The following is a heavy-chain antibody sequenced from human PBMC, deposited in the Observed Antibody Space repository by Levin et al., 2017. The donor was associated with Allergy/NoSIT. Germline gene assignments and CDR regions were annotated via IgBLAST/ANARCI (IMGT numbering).Heavy chain of an antibody. Sequence: GGSLRLSCAASGFSFDDYAMHWVRQAPGKGLEWVSGISWNSGSVVYPDSVKGRFTISRDNAKNSLFLQMNSLRPEDTALYYCAKGTYYDILTGFDYWGQGALVTVSS. CDR1: GFSFDDYA. D-gene: IGHD3-9*01. CDR3: AKGTYYDILTGFDY. J-gene: IGHJ4*02. V-gene: IGHV3-9*01. CDR2: ISWNSGSV.